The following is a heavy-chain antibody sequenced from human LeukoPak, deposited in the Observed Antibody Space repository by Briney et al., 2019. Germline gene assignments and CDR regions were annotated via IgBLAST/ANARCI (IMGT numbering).Heavy chain of an antibody. D-gene: IGHD3-10*01. CDR2: IIHILGIA. Sequence: ASVNVSSTASRGTLSIYAISWGRQAPRRGHECRGRIIHILGIANYTQKFQGRVTITADKSTSTAYMELSSLRSEDTAVYYCARGEWFGELLVGWFDPWGQGTLVTVSS. CDR3: ARGEWFGELLVGWFDP. CDR1: RGTLSIYA. V-gene: IGHV1-69*04. J-gene: IGHJ5*02.